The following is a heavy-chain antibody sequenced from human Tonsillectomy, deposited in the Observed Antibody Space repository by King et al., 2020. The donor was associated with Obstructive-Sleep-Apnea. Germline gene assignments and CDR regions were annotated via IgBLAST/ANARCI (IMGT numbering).Heavy chain of an antibody. CDR2: IIPILDIA. J-gene: IGHJ6*02. D-gene: IGHD3-3*01. CDR3: AKTILRSLAGHYYGMDV. V-gene: IGHV1-69*04. Sequence: QLVQSGAEVKKPGSSVKVSCKASGGTFSSYAISWMRQAPGQGLEWMGGIIPILDIANYAQKFQGRVTITADKSTSTAYMELSSLRSEDTAVYYCAKTILRSLAGHYYGMDVWGQGTTVTVSS. CDR1: GGTFSSYA.